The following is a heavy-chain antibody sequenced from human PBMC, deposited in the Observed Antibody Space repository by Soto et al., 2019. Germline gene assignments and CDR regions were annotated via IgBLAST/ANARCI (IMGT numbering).Heavy chain of an antibody. J-gene: IGHJ3*02. D-gene: IGHD5-18*01. V-gene: IGHV3-9*01. Sequence: EVQLVESGGGLVKPGGSLRLSCAASGFTFDDYAMHWVRQAPGKGLEWVSGISWNSGSIGYADSVKGRFTISRDNAKNSLYLQMNSLRAEDTALYYCAKDAAIKAFDIWGQGTMVTVSS. CDR1: GFTFDDYA. CDR2: ISWNSGSI. CDR3: AKDAAIKAFDI.